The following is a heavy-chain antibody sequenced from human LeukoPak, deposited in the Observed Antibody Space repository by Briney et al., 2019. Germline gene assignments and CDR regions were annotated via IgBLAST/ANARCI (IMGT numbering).Heavy chain of an antibody. Sequence: PSETLSLTCAVYGGSFSGYYWSWIRQPPGKGLEWIGEINHSGSTNYNLSLKSRVTISVDTSKNQFSLKLSSVTAADTAVYYCARVVGSVDNYFDYWGQGTLVTVSS. CDR3: ARVVGSVDNYFDY. V-gene: IGHV4-34*01. CDR2: INHSGST. CDR1: GGSFSGYY. J-gene: IGHJ4*02. D-gene: IGHD1-26*01.